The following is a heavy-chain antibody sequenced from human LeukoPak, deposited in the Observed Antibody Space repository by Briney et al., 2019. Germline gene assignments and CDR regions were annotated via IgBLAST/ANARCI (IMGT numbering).Heavy chain of an antibody. Sequence: ASVKVSCKASGYTFTSYAMHWVRQAPGQRLEWMGWINAGNGNTKYSQKFQGRVTITRDTSASTAYMELSSLRSEDTAAYYCARLFRYFDWLSLGYWGQGTLVTVSS. CDR1: GYTFTSYA. CDR2: INAGNGNT. D-gene: IGHD3-9*01. J-gene: IGHJ4*02. CDR3: ARLFRYFDWLSLGY. V-gene: IGHV1-3*01.